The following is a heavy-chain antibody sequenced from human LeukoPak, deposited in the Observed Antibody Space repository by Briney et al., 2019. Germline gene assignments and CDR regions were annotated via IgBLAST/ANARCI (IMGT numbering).Heavy chain of an antibody. D-gene: IGHD2-21*02. Sequence: SETLSLTCTVSGGSISSGSYYWSWIRQPAAKGLEWIGRIYTSGSTNYNPSLKSRVTISVDTSKNQFSLKLSSVTAADTAVYYCARGAYCGGDCYLDYWGQGTLVTVSS. CDR2: IYTSGST. CDR1: GGSISSGSYY. V-gene: IGHV4-61*02. CDR3: ARGAYCGGDCYLDY. J-gene: IGHJ4*02.